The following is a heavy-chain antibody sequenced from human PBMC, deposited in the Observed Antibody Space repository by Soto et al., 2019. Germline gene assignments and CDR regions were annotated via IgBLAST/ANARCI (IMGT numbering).Heavy chain of an antibody. CDR1: GFTFSSYA. Sequence: EVQLLESGGGLVQPGGSLRLSCAASGFTFSSYAMNWVRQAPGKGLEWVSVISGSDGSTYYADSVKGRFTISRDNSKTTLNLQMTSLRAEETAVYYCARRSSSWYFDYWGQGTLVTVSS. CDR2: ISGSDGST. CDR3: ARRSSSWYFDY. J-gene: IGHJ4*02. V-gene: IGHV3-23*01. D-gene: IGHD6-13*01.